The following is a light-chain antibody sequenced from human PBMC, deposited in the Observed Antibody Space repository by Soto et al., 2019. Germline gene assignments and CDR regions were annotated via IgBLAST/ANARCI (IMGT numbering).Light chain of an antibody. CDR3: QQYNNWPPWT. CDR1: QSVSSK. J-gene: IGKJ1*01. CDR2: GAS. Sequence: MTQSPSSLSASVGDRVTLSCRASQSVSSKLAWFQQKPGQAPRLLIYGASTRATGIPARFSGSGSGTEFTLTISSLQSEDFAVYYCQQYNNWPPWTFGQGTKVDI. V-gene: IGKV3-15*01.